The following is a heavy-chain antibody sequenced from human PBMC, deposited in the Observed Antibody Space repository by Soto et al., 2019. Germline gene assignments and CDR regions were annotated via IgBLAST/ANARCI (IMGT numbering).Heavy chain of an antibody. CDR2: ISSSSSTI. D-gene: IGHD1-26*01. CDR3: ARDLRWELTDNRENFDY. Sequence: GGSLRLSCAASGFTFSSYSMNWVRQAPGKGLEWVSYISSSSSTIYYADSVKGRFTISRDNAKNSLYLQMNSLRDEDTAVYYCARDLRWELTDNRENFDYWGQGTLVTVSS. J-gene: IGHJ4*02. CDR1: GFTFSSYS. V-gene: IGHV3-48*02.